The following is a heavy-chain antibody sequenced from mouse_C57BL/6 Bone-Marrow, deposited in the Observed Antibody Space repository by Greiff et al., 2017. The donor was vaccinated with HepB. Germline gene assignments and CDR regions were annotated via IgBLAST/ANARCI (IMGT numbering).Heavy chain of an antibody. V-gene: IGHV6-3*01. CDR2: IRLKSDNYAT. CDR3: TGSGYGFAY. Sequence: VQLKESGGGLVQPGGSMKLSCVASGFTFSNYWMNWVRQSPEKGLEWVAQIRLKSDNYATHYAESVKGRFTISRDESKSSVYLQMNNLRAEDTGIYYCTGSGYGFAYWGQGTLVTVSA. CDR1: GFTFSNYW. D-gene: IGHD3-2*02. J-gene: IGHJ3*01.